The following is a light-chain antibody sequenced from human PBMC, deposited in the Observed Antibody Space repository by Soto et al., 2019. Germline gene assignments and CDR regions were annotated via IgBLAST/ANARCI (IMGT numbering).Light chain of an antibody. V-gene: IGKV4-1*01. CDR2: WAS. CDR1: QNILYSSNNKNY. Sequence: DIVMTQSPDSLAVSLGERATINCRSSQNILYSSNNKNYLAWYQQKPGQPPKLLIYWASNRESGVPDRFSGSGSATEFTLTISSLQAEDVAVYSCQQYYGTPPWTFGQGPRVEIK. J-gene: IGKJ1*01. CDR3: QQYYGTPPWT.